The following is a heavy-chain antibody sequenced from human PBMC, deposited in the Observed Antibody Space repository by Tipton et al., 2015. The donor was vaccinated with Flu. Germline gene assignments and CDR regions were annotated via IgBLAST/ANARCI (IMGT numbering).Heavy chain of an antibody. V-gene: IGHV3-9*01. CDR3: AKTPALAGFGGFDP. CDR2: ISWNSGSV. Sequence: SLRLSCAASGFTFDDYAMHWVRQAPGKGLEWVSGISWNSGSVGYADSVKGRFTISRDNAKNSLYLQMNSLRAEDTALYYCAKTPALAGFGGFDPWGQGTLVTVSS. J-gene: IGHJ5*02. CDR1: GFTFDDYA. D-gene: IGHD3-10*01.